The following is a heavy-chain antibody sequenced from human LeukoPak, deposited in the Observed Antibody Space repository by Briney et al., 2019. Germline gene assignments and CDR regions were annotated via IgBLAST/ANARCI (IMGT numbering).Heavy chain of an antibody. CDR1: GYTFTSYG. CDR3: ARVVSLTTGDDY. Sequence: GASVKVSCKASGYTFTSYGISWVRQAPGQGLEWMGWINPNSGGTNYAQKFQGRVTMTRDTSISTAYMELSRLRSDDTAVYYCARVVSLTTGDDYWGQGTLVTVSS. J-gene: IGHJ4*02. D-gene: IGHD3-16*02. CDR2: INPNSGGT. V-gene: IGHV1-2*02.